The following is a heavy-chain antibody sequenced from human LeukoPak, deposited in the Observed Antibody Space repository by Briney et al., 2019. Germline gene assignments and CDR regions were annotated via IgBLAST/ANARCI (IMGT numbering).Heavy chain of an antibody. CDR2: INPSGGST. J-gene: IGHJ4*02. Sequence: GALVKVSCTASGYTFTSYYMHWVRQAPGQGLEWMGIINPSGGSTSYAQKFQGRVTMTRDTSTSTVYMELSSLRSEDTAVYYCARGYSDYDPFDYWGQGTLVTVSS. D-gene: IGHD5-12*01. CDR3: ARGYSDYDPFDY. V-gene: IGHV1-46*01. CDR1: GYTFTSYY.